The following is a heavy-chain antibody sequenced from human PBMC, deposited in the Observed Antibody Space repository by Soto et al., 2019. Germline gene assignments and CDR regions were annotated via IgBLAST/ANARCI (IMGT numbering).Heavy chain of an antibody. CDR2: ISWDSGST. CDR1: GFTFDDYA. V-gene: IGHV3-43D*03. J-gene: IGHJ6*02. Sequence: GGSLRLSCAASGFTFDDYAMHWVRQPPGKGLEWVCLISWDSGSTYYADSVKGRFTISRDTSKNSLYLQMNSLRAEATALYCCANGHYAPVYESSIYYYGNNCYYCMEVWRQGTTGTGAS. D-gene: IGHD3-22*01. CDR3: ANGHYAPVYESSIYYYGNNCYYCMEV.